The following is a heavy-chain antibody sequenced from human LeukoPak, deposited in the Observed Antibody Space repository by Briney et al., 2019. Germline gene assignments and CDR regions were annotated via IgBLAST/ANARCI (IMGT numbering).Heavy chain of an antibody. Sequence: PGGSLRLSCAASGFSFSNYWMSWIRQPPGKGLEWIGEINHSGSTNYDPSLKSRVTISVDTSKNQFSLKLSSVTAADTAVYYCARGSWTLPAGLDYWGQGTLVTVSS. CDR3: ARGSWTLPAGLDY. V-gene: IGHV4-34*01. J-gene: IGHJ4*02. CDR1: GFSFSNYW. CDR2: INHSGST. D-gene: IGHD3/OR15-3a*01.